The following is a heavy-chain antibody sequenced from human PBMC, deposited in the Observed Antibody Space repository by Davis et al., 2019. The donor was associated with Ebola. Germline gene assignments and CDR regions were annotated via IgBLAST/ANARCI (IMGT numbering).Heavy chain of an antibody. J-gene: IGHJ4*02. CDR1: GYTFTSYD. V-gene: IGHV1-8*01. CDR2: MNPNSGNT. CDR3: AREDPRITMIVVVSNYYFDY. D-gene: IGHD3-22*01. Sequence: ASVKVSCKASGYTFTSYDINWVRQATGQGLEWMGWMNPNSGNTGYAQKFQGRVTMTRNTSISTAYMELSRLRSDDTAVYYCAREDPRITMIVVVSNYYFDYWGQGTLVTVSS.